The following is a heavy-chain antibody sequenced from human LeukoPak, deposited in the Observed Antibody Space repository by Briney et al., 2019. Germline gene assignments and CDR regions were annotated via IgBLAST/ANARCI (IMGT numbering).Heavy chain of an antibody. CDR1: GGSFSAYY. Sequence: KPSETLSLTCAVYGGSFSAYYWSWIRQPPGKGLEWIGEINHSGSTNYNPSLKSRVAISVDTSRNQFSLRLSSVTAADTAVYYCARQFGMRLHYYGSSGYPARYFDYWGQGTLVTVSS. CDR2: INHSGST. CDR3: ARQFGMRLHYYGSSGYPARYFDY. D-gene: IGHD3-22*01. J-gene: IGHJ4*02. V-gene: IGHV4-34*01.